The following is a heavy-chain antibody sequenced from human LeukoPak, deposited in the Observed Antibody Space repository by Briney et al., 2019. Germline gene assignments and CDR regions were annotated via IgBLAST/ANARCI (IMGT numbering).Heavy chain of an antibody. CDR1: GFTFNDYV. D-gene: IGHD3-10*01. Sequence: GGSLRLSCAGSGFTFNDYVMHWVRQAPGKGLEYVSAISSNGGSTYYADSVKGRFTISRDNSKNTLYLQMSSLRAEDTAVYYCVKDGSGSYYTYYFDYWGQGTLVTVSS. V-gene: IGHV3-64D*06. J-gene: IGHJ4*02. CDR2: ISSNGGST. CDR3: VKDGSGSYYTYYFDY.